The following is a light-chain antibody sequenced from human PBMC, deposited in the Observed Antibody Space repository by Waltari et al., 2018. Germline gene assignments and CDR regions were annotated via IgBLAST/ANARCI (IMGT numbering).Light chain of an antibody. Sequence: QLVIPQSPTPSSAPGAPVKITCTLRRAHGDNVNAWRQQQPEKGPRYLMKVNSDGSHSKGDEIPDRFSGSSSGAERYLTISSLQSEDEADYYCQTGGHGTWVFGGGTKLTVL. J-gene: IGLJ3*02. CDR3: QTGGHGTWV. CDR2: VNSDGSH. V-gene: IGLV4-69*01. CDR1: RAHGDNV.